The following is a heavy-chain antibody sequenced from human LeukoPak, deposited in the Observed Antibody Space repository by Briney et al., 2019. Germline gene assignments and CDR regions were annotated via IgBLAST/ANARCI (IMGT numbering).Heavy chain of an antibody. D-gene: IGHD1-26*01. CDR3: ATIGDRRSGELYRIDY. CDR2: VSYVGSNK. V-gene: IGHV3-30-3*01. Sequence: GGSLRLSCAASGFTFSNYAMHWVRQAPGKGLEWVAVVSYVGSNKYYADSVKGRFTISRDNSKNTLYLQMNSLRAEDAAVYYCATIGDRRSGELYRIDYWGQGTLVTVSS. CDR1: GFTFSNYA. J-gene: IGHJ4*02.